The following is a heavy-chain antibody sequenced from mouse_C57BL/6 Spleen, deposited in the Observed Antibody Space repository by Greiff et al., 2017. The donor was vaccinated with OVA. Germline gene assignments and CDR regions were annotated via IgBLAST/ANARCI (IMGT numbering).Heavy chain of an antibody. V-gene: IGHV1-55*01. J-gene: IGHJ1*03. D-gene: IGHD2-4*01. CDR1: GYTFTSYW. CDR2: IYPGSGST. Sequence: VQLQQPGAELVKPGASVKMSCKASGYTFTSYWITWVKQRPGQGLEWIGVIYPGSGSTNYNEKFKSKATLTVDTSSSTSYMQLSSLTSEDSAGYYCAGLYDYGEHDVWGTGTTVTVSS. CDR3: AGLYDYGEHDV.